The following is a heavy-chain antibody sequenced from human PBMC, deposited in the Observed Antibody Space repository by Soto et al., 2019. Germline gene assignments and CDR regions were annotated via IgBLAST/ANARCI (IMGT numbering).Heavy chain of an antibody. J-gene: IGHJ6*02. CDR3: AREGGTYPYYYYAMDV. V-gene: IGHV4-4*07. Sequence: QVQLQESGPGLVKPSETLSLTCTVSGGSTSSNYWSWIRQPAGEGLEWIGRIYSSGSTNYNSSLKSRVTMSIDTSKNQFSLKLSSVTAADTAVYYCAREGGTYPYYYYAMDVWGQGTTVTVSS. CDR1: GGSTSSNY. CDR2: IYSSGST. D-gene: IGHD1-26*01.